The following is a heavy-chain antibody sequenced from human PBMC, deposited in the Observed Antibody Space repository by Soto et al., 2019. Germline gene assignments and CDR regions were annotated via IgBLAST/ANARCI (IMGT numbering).Heavy chain of an antibody. V-gene: IGHV1-18*04. CDR2: VSGNNGAS. D-gene: IGHD2-2*01. CDR1: GYTSADFG. Sequence: WASVKVSCKASGYTSADFGISWVRQAPGQGLEWMGWVSGNNGASNPAPKVQGRITMTLDTSTGVSYMALRSLRSDDTAIYYCVREQKYFRVNGNWFDSWGQGAMVTV. CDR3: VREQKYFRVNGNWFDS. J-gene: IGHJ5*01.